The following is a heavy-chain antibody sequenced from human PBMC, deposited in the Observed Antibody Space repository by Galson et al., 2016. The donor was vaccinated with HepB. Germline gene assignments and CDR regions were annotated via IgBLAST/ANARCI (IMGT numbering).Heavy chain of an antibody. V-gene: IGHV1-3*01. Sequence: SVKVSCKASGYTFTSCPIHWVRQAPGQGLEWMGWINAGNGNAKYSQTFQGRVTITRDTSASTAYMELSNLKSDDTAVYYCARAGGILGVIGFDYWGQGTLVTVSS. CDR3: ARAGGILGVIGFDY. D-gene: IGHD3-10*01. CDR1: GYTFTSCP. J-gene: IGHJ4*02. CDR2: INAGNGNA.